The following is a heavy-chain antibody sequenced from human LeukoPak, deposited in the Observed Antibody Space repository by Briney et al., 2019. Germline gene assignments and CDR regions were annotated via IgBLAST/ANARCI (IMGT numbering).Heavy chain of an antibody. CDR2: IYYSGST. J-gene: IGHJ4*02. Sequence: KSSETLSLTCTVSGGSISSSSYYWGWIRQPPGKGLEWIGSIYYSGSTYYNPSLKSRVTISVDTSKNQFSLKLSSVTAADTAVYYCARDRDTAMVPYYWGQGTLVTVSS. D-gene: IGHD5-18*01. V-gene: IGHV4-39*07. CDR1: GGSISSSSYY. CDR3: ARDRDTAMVPYY.